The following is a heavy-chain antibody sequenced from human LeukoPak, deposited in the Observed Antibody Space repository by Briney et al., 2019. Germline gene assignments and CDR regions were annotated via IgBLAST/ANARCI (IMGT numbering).Heavy chain of an antibody. J-gene: IGHJ4*02. Sequence: GGSLRLSCTVSGFTVSSNSMSWVRQAPGKGLEWVSFIYSGGNTHYSDSVKGRFTISRDNSKNTLYLQMNSLRADDTAVYYCAKDRKAYYYDSSGYYYDYWGQGTLVTVSS. V-gene: IGHV3-53*01. CDR1: GFTVSSNS. CDR2: IYSGGNT. CDR3: AKDRKAYYYDSSGYYYDY. D-gene: IGHD3-22*01.